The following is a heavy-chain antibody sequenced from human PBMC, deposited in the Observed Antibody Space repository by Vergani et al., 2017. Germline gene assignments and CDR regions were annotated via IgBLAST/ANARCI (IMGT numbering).Heavy chain of an antibody. Sequence: QVQLQESGPGLVQPSETLSLTCTVSGGPISSYYWSWIRQPPGKGLEWIGYLYYSGSTNYNPSLKSRVTISVDTSKNQFALKLSSVTAADTAVYYGARVLVGATFDWYFDLWGRGTLVTVSS. CDR1: GGPISSYY. V-gene: IGHV4-59*01. D-gene: IGHD1-26*01. CDR3: ARVLVGATFDWYFDL. CDR2: LYYSGST. J-gene: IGHJ2*01.